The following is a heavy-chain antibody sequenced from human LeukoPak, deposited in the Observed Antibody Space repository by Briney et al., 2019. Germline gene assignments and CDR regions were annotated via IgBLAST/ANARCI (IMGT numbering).Heavy chain of an antibody. CDR3: AKGRDYYGSGPTGYDY. CDR1: GFTFRNYA. Sequence: SGGSLRLSCAASGFTFRNYAMSWVGQAPGKGLEWVSGISGSGGGTYYADSVKGRFTISRDYSKTTLYLQMNSLRAEDTAVYYCAKGRDYYGSGPTGYDYWGQGTLVTVSS. D-gene: IGHD3-10*01. CDR2: ISGSGGGT. V-gene: IGHV3-23*01. J-gene: IGHJ4*02.